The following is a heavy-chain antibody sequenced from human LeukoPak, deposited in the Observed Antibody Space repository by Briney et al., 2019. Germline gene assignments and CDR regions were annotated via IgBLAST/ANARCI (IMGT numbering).Heavy chain of an antibody. J-gene: IGHJ4*02. D-gene: IGHD1-26*01. CDR1: GFTFSNYA. Sequence: PGGSLRLSCVASGFTFSNYAMSWVRQAPGKGLEWVSAISNTGGSTYYAGSVKGRFTISRDNSKNTVYLQMNGLRAEDTALYYCARDYESGTYFDYWGQGTLVTVSS. V-gene: IGHV3-23*01. CDR2: ISNTGGST. CDR3: ARDYESGTYFDY.